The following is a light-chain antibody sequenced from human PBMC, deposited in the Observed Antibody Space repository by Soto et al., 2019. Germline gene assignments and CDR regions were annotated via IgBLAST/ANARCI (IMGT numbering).Light chain of an antibody. CDR2: SAS. J-gene: IGKJ1*01. Sequence: DIQMTQSPSSQSASVGDRVTITCRASQSISSYLNWYHQKPGKAPKLLIYSASSLQSGVPSRFSGSGSGTDFTLTISSLQPEDFATYYCQQSYTTPWTFGQGIKVEIK. CDR3: QQSYTTPWT. V-gene: IGKV1-39*01. CDR1: QSISSY.